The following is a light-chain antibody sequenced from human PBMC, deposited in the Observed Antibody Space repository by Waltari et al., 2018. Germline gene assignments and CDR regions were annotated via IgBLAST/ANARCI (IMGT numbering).Light chain of an antibody. CDR3: CSFAFSSTTSVI. CDR2: EVS. J-gene: IGLJ2*01. CDR1: SSDVGRYNL. Sequence: QSALTQPAAVSGSPGQSLTISCPGTSSDVGRYNLVPWYQQYPGKAPKLIIYEVSKRPSGVSDRFSGSKSANTASLTISGLQDEDEADYYCCSFAFSSTTSVIFGGGTKLAVL. V-gene: IGLV2-23*02.